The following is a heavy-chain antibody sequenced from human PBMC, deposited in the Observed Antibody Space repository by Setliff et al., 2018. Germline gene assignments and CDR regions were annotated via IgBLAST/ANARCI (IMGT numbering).Heavy chain of an antibody. Sequence: GSLRLSCAASGFTFSTYSMNWVRQAPGKGLEWVASITSGSSNIWYADSVKGRFTISRDNAKNSLYMQMNSLGAEDTAVYYCARGGSPYYFDYWGQGTLVTVSS. J-gene: IGHJ4*02. CDR1: GFTFSTYS. D-gene: IGHD3-16*01. CDR3: ARGGSPYYFDY. V-gene: IGHV3-21*01. CDR2: ITSGSSNI.